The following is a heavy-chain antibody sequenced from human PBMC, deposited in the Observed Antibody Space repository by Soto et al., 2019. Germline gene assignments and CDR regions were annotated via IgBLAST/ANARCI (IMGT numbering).Heavy chain of an antibody. CDR1: GGSISSGGYS. J-gene: IGHJ5*02. V-gene: IGHV4-30-2*01. Sequence: SETLSLTCAVSGGSISSGGYSWSWIRQPPGKGLEWIGYIYHSGSTYYNPSLKSRVTISVDRSKNQFSLKLSSVTAADTAVYYCARGIYCSSTSCRLGFDPWGQGTLVTVSS. CDR2: IYHSGST. CDR3: ARGIYCSSTSCRLGFDP. D-gene: IGHD2-2*01.